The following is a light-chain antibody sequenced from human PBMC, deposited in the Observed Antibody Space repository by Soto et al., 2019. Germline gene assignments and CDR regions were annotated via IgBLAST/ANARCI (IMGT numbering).Light chain of an antibody. CDR2: AAS. Sequence: DIQMTQSPSSLSASVGDRVTITCRASQSISSYLNWYQQKPGKAPKLLIYAASSLQSGVTSRFSGSGSGTDFTLIISSLQPEDFATYYCQQSYSTPLTFGGGTKVEIK. J-gene: IGKJ4*01. V-gene: IGKV1-39*01. CDR1: QSISSY. CDR3: QQSYSTPLT.